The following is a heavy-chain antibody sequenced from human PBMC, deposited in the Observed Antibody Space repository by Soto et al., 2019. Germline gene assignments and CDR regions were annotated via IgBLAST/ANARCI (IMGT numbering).Heavy chain of an antibody. CDR1: GGSISSSSYY. V-gene: IGHV4-39*01. CDR2: IYYSGST. D-gene: IGHD1-20*01. J-gene: IGHJ4*02. CDR3: ARREIYNWNYDY. Sequence: SETLSLTCTVSGGSISSSSYYWGWIRQPPGKGLEWIGSIYYSGSTYYNPSLKSRVTISVDTSKNQFSLKLSSVTAADTAVYYCARREIYNWNYDYWGQGTLVTVSS.